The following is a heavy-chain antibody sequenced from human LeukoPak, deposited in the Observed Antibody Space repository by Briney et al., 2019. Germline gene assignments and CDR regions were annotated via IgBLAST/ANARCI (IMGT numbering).Heavy chain of an antibody. CDR2: IYYSGST. CDR3: ARDRDGYNGLDY. CDR1: GGSINSGGYY. D-gene: IGHD5-24*01. J-gene: IGHJ4*02. V-gene: IGHV4-31*03. Sequence: PSETLSLTCTVSGGSINSGGYYWSWIRQHPGKGLEWIGYIYYSGSTYSNPSLKSRLTISVDTSKNQFSLKPSSVTAADTAVYYCARDRDGYNGLDYWGQGTLVTASS.